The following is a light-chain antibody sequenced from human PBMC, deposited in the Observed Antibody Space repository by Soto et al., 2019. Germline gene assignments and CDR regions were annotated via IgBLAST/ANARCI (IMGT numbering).Light chain of an antibody. V-gene: IGLV2-14*01. J-gene: IGLJ2*01. CDR1: DSDVGGYDY. Sequence: QSALTQPASVSGSPGQSITISCTGADSDVGGYDYVSWYQQHPGKAPKLLIYDVSHRPSGISNRFSGSKSGNTASLTISGLQAEDEADYYCSSYKISYTLVFGGGTKLTVL. CDR3: SSYKISYTLV. CDR2: DVS.